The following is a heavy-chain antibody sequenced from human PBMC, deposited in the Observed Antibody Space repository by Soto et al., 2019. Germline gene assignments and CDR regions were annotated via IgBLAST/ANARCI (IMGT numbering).Heavy chain of an antibody. Sequence: PSETLSLTCTVSGDSISSSDYYWIWIRQTPGKGVEWIGHIFYSGTTYYNPSLKSRLTISVDTSKNHFSLRLTSVTAADTAVYYCARDLWVEPELYYYGMDVWGQGTTVTVSS. CDR2: IFYSGTT. J-gene: IGHJ6*02. CDR3: ARDLWVEPELYYYGMDV. CDR1: GDSISSSDYY. V-gene: IGHV4-30-4*01. D-gene: IGHD1-1*01.